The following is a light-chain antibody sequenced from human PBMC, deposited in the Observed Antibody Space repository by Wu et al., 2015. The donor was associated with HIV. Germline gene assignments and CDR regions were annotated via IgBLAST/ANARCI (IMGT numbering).Light chain of an antibody. CDR1: QSISSH. Sequence: EIVMTQSPVTLSVSPGERATLSCRASQSISSHLAWYQQKPGQAPRFLIYGASSRATGIPARFTGSGSGTEFTLTISSLQSEDFAVYYCQQYGGSPLYTFGQGTKLEIK. CDR2: GAS. V-gene: IGKV3-15*01. CDR3: QQYGGSPLYT. J-gene: IGKJ2*01.